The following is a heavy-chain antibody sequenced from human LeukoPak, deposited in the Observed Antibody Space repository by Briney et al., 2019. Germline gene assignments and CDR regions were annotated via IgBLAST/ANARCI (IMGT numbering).Heavy chain of an antibody. CDR3: AKVKGESNYIYYHMDV. J-gene: IGHJ6*03. V-gene: IGHV3-23*01. CDR1: GFTFSNYA. D-gene: IGHD4-11*01. Sequence: GGSLRLSCAASGFTFSNYAMSWVRQAPGKGLEWISAITGSGGSTNYADSVKDRFTISRDNSKNTLFLQMNSLRAEDTAVYYCAKVKGESNYIYYHMDVWGKGTTVTVSS. CDR2: ITGSGGST.